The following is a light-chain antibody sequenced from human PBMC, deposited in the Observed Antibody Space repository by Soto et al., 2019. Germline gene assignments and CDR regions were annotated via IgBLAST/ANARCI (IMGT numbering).Light chain of an antibody. Sequence: AIRMTHKRSALSAYVGDRVTITCRASQGIRNALGWYQQKPGKAPKLLISVAFSLQSGVPSRFSGSGSGTKFTLTIACLQPDDFAPYYCQQYESFSGTVAPGTKVDIK. V-gene: IGKV1-6*01. CDR1: QGIRNA. CDR3: QQYESFSGT. CDR2: VAF. J-gene: IGKJ1*01.